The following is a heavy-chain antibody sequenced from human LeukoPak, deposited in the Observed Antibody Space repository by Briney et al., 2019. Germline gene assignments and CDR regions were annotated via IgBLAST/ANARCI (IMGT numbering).Heavy chain of an antibody. J-gene: IGHJ4*02. D-gene: IGHD6-13*01. CDR2: ISSGAKTI. Sequence: GGSLRLSCSASGFTFSSYEMNWVRQAPGKGLEWVSSISSGAKTIYYADSVKGRFTTSRDNAKNSLYLQMNSLRAEDTAVYYCARVGALSSSWLLYWGQGTLVTVSS. V-gene: IGHV3-48*03. CDR1: GFTFSSYE. CDR3: ARVGALSSSWLLY.